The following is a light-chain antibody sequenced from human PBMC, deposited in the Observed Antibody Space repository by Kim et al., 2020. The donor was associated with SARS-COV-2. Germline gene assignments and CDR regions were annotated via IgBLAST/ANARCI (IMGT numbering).Light chain of an antibody. J-gene: IGKJ1*01. Sequence: DIVMTQSPDFLAVSLGERATIDCKSSQSVLYSSNNRNYLDWYQHKPGQPPKLLIYGASTRESGVPDRFSGGGFGSDFTLTISSLQAEDVAVYYCGQYYGVPWTFGQGTKVDIK. CDR2: GAS. V-gene: IGKV4-1*01. CDR3: GQYYGVPWT. CDR1: QSVLYSSNNRNY.